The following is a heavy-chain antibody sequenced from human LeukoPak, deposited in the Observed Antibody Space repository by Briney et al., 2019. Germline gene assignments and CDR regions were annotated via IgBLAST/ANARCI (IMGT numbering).Heavy chain of an antibody. J-gene: IGHJ5*02. CDR1: GWSFNDYY. D-gene: IGHD2-2*01. V-gene: IGHV4-34*01. CDR2: INARGDT. CDR3: ARGQVPAARGYNWFDP. Sequence: SETLSLTCAVYGWSFNDYYWNWIRQPTGNGLEWIGEINARGDTNYNPSLKSRVTISVDTSKKQFSLRLTSMIAADTALYYCARGQVPAARGYNWFDPWGQGTLVTVSS.